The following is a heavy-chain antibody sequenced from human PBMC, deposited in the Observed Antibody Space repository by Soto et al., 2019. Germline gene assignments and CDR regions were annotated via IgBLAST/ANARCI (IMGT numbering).Heavy chain of an antibody. J-gene: IGHJ5*02. CDR2: IYPGDSDT. CDR3: ARGYCTTTICDPWFDP. Sequence: GESLKISCTGFGYAFTSYWIAWVRQMPGKGLEWMGIIYPGDSDTRYSPSFQGQVTISVDKSISTAYLQWSTLKASDTAMYYCARGYCTTTICDPWFDPWGQGTLVTVSS. CDR1: GYAFTSYW. D-gene: IGHD2-2*01. V-gene: IGHV5-51*01.